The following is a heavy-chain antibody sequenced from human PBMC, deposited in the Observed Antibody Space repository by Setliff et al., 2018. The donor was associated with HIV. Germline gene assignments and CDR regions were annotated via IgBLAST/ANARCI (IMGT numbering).Heavy chain of an antibody. CDR2: INPNSGAT. CDR3: ARDRIEGATDAFDI. Sequence: ASVKVSCKASGYTFSDYYIHWVRQAPAQGLEWMGWINPNSGATNYAQKFQGRVTMTRATSISTAYMDLSRLRSDDTAVYYCARDRIEGATDAFDIWGQGTMVTVSS. CDR1: GYTFSDYY. J-gene: IGHJ3*02. D-gene: IGHD1-26*01. V-gene: IGHV1-2*02.